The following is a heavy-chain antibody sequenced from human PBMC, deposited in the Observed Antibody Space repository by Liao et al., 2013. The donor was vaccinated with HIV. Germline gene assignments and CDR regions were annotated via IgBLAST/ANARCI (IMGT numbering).Heavy chain of an antibody. Sequence: QLQLQESGPGLVKPSETLSLTYTVSGGSISSSRYYWGWIRQPPGKGLEWIGSIYYSGSTYYNESLKSRVTISVDTSKNQVSLKLTSLTAADTAVYYCARADLHAGYFDLWAVAPWSLSPQ. CDR2: IYYSGST. CDR3: ARADLHAGYFDL. J-gene: IGHJ2*01. CDR1: GGSISSSRYY. V-gene: IGHV4-39*07.